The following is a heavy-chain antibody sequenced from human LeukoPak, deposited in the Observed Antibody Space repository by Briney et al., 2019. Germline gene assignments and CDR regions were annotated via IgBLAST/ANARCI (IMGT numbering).Heavy chain of an antibody. CDR2: INPSGGST. V-gene: IGHV1-46*01. CDR3: ARDLDI. CDR1: GGTFSTYA. J-gene: IGHJ3*02. Sequence: ASVKVSCKASGGTFSTYAISWVRQAPGQGLEWMGIINPSGGSTSYAQKFQGRVTMTRDMSTSTVYMELSSLRSEDTAVYYCARDLDIWGQGTMVTVSS.